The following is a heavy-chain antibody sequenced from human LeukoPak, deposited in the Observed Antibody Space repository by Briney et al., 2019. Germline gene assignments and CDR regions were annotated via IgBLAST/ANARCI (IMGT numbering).Heavy chain of an antibody. Sequence: ASVKVSCKSSGYTFTYYYMHWVRQPPGQGLEWMGWINPNSGGTDYAQKFQGRVTMTRDTSISTAYMELSRLRSDDTAVYYCARTYSWYYYESSGYYDWWGQGTLVTVSS. CDR1: GYTFTYYY. V-gene: IGHV1-2*02. D-gene: IGHD3-22*01. J-gene: IGHJ4*02. CDR3: ARTYSWYYYESSGYYDW. CDR2: INPNSGGT.